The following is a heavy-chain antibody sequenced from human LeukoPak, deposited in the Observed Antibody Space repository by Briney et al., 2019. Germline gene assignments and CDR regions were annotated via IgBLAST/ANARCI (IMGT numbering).Heavy chain of an antibody. D-gene: IGHD6-13*01. Sequence: PGGSLRLSCAASGFTFDDYALHWVRQAPGKGLEWVSLISGDGGSTYYADSVKGRLTISRDNSKNSLYLQMNSLRTEDTALYYCAKVSASSWLGAFDIWGQGTVVTVSS. CDR3: AKVSASSWLGAFDI. J-gene: IGHJ3*02. CDR1: GFTFDDYA. V-gene: IGHV3-43*02. CDR2: ISGDGGST.